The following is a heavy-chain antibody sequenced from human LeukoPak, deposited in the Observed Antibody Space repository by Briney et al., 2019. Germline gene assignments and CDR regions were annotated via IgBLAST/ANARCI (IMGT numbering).Heavy chain of an antibody. D-gene: IGHD2-2*01. CDR3: AREGIVVVPAAPTGWFDP. V-gene: IGHV3-30-3*01. CDR1: GFNFEDYA. CDR2: ISYDGSNK. J-gene: IGHJ5*02. Sequence: GGSLRLSCATSGFNFEDYAMNWVRQAPGKGLEWVAVISYDGSNKYYADSVKGRFTISRDNSKNTLYLQMNSLRAEDTAVYYCAREGIVVVPAAPTGWFDPWGQGTLVTVSS.